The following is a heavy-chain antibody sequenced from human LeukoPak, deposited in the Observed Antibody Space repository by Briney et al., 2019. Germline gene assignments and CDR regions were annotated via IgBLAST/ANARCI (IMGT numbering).Heavy chain of an antibody. CDR3: ARETSYYYYYYMDV. J-gene: IGHJ6*03. CDR2: IYYSGST. CDR1: GDSISTYY. V-gene: IGHV4-59*12. Sequence: SETLSLTCTVSGDSISTYYWSWIRQPPGKGLEWLGYIYYSGSTNYNPSLKSRVTISVDTSKNQFSLKLSSVTAADTAVYYCARETSYYYYYYMDVWGKGTTVTVSS.